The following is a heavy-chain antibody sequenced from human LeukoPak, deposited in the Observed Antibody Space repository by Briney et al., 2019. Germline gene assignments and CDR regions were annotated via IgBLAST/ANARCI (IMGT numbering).Heavy chain of an antibody. Sequence: SETLPLTCTVSGPSISSTIYYWGWIRQPPGKGLEWIGSMHSSGSTYYNPSLKSRATISIDMSKNQFSLKLSSVTAADTAVYYCARENCSGGSCYSLPWFDPWGQGTLVTVSS. CDR2: MHSSGST. CDR3: ARENCSGGSCYSLPWFDP. CDR1: GPSISSTIYY. J-gene: IGHJ5*02. V-gene: IGHV4-39*07. D-gene: IGHD2-15*01.